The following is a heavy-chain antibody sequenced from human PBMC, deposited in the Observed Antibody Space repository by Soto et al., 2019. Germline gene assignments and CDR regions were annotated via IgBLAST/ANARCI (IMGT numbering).Heavy chain of an antibody. J-gene: IGHJ4*01. CDR3: AYVKSIYCSCGSCYPFYFDY. CDR1: GFSLSTSGVG. CDR2: IYWDDDK. D-gene: IGHD2-15*01. V-gene: IGHV2-5*02. Sequence: SGPTLVNPTQTLTLTCTFSGFSLSTSGVGVGWIRQPPGKALEWLALIYWDDDKRYSPSLKSRLTITKDTSTNQVVLTMPNMDPVDTATYYCAYVKSIYCSCGSCYPFYFDYWGQGTLVTVSS.